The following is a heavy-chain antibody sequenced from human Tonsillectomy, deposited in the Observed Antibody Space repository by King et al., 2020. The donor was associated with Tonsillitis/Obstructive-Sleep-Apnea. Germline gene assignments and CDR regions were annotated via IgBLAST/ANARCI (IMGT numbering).Heavy chain of an antibody. CDR1: GFTFRNFA. CDR3: AGIQDGINWSGNDCQPWFRPSDY. Sequence: VQLVESGGGVVQPGRSLRLSCAASGFTFRNFAMQWVRQAPGKGLEWVAAILYDGSHENYADSVKGRFTISRDNSTNTLYLQMNTLRPEDTAVYYCAGIQDGINWSGNDCQPWFRPSDYWGQGTLVTVSS. V-gene: IGHV3-30*01. J-gene: IGHJ4*02. D-gene: IGHD3-3*01. CDR2: ILYDGSHE.